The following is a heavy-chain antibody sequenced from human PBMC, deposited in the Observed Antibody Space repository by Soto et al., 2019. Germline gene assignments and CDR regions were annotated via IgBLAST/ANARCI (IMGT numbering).Heavy chain of an antibody. J-gene: IGHJ3*01. CDR1: GGSISSEGYY. V-gene: IGHV4-31*01. CDR2: FYYSGTT. CDR3: ARRHNSLTGSDSFDV. D-gene: IGHD3-9*01. Sequence: QVQLQESGPGLVKPSQTLSLTCTLSGGSISSEGYYWTWIRQHPGKGLEWIGDFYYSGTTSYNPSLKSLLTISVDTSNNPFSDMLSSVTAADTAMYFGARRHNSLTGSDSFDVWGRGTMGTVSS.